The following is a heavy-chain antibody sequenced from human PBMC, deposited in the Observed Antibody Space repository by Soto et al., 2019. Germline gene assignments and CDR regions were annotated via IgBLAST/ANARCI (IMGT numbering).Heavy chain of an antibody. CDR1: GFIFSSYG. CDR3: ARHDTLARYQRPGNYDLGVDY. Sequence: QVQLVESGGGLVQPGRSLRLSCVASGFIFSSYGMHWVRQAPGKGLEWVAAICYDGTNKYYVDSVKGRSTISRDNSKNTLYLQLNSMRADDTAVYYCARHDTLARYQRPGNYDLGVDYWGQGTLVTVSS. D-gene: IGHD3-16*01. J-gene: IGHJ4*02. CDR2: ICYDGTNK. V-gene: IGHV3-33*01.